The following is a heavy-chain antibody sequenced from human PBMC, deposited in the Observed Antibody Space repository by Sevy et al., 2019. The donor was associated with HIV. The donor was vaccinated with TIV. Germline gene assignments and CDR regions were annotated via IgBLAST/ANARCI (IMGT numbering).Heavy chain of an antibody. J-gene: IGHJ4*02. CDR2: ISYDGSNK. V-gene: IGHV3-30*18. Sequence: GGSLRLSYAASGFTFSSYGMHWVRQAPGKGLEWVAVISYDGSNKYYADSVKGRFTISRDNSKNTLYLQMNSLRAEDTAVYYCAKDSDDFWSGYASTFLDYWGQGTLVTVSS. CDR3: AKDSDDFWSGYASTFLDY. D-gene: IGHD3-3*01. CDR1: GFTFSSYG.